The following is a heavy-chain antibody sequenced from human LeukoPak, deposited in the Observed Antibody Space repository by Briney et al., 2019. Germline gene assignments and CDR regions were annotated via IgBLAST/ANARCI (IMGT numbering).Heavy chain of an antibody. D-gene: IGHD1-26*01. V-gene: IGHV3-9*03. CDR1: GFTFDDYG. Sequence: GGSLRLSCAASGFTFDDYGMSWVRQVPGKGLEWVSGISWDSGSIAYADSGKGRFTIARDDAKTSLFLQMNSLRVEDMAMYYCVKGDSSIVPDAFDIWGQGTMVTVSS. J-gene: IGHJ3*02. CDR2: ISWDSGSI. CDR3: VKGDSSIVPDAFDI.